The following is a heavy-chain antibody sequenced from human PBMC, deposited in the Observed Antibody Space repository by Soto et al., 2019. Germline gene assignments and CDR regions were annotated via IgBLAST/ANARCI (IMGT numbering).Heavy chain of an antibody. CDR2: ISSSSSTI. V-gene: IGHV3-48*02. D-gene: IGHD1-26*01. CDR3: ARDGGSLGY. J-gene: IGHJ4*02. Sequence: EVQLVESGGGLVQPGGSLRLSCAASGFTFSSYSMNWVRQAPGKGLEWVSYISSSSSTIYYADSVKGRFTISRDNAKNSLYLQMNRLRDADTAVYYCARDGGSLGYWGQGTLVTVSS. CDR1: GFTFSSYS.